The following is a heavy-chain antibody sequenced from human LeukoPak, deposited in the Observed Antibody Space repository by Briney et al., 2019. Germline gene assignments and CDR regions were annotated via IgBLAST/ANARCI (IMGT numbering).Heavy chain of an antibody. CDR3: ARDGTMIVVVPSHMDV. CDR2: ISSSSSTI. CDR1: GFTFSSYS. V-gene: IGHV3-48*02. J-gene: IGHJ6*02. D-gene: IGHD3-22*01. Sequence: AGGSLRLSCAASGFTFSSYSMNWVRQAPGKGLEWVSYISSSSSTIYYADSVQGRFTISRDNAKNSLYLQMNSLRDEDTAVYYCARDGTMIVVVPSHMDVWGQGTTVTVSS.